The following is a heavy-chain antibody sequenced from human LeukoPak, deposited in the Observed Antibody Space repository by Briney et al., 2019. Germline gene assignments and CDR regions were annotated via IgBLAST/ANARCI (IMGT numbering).Heavy chain of an antibody. CDR3: ARDYTAMARSYYHGLDV. D-gene: IGHD5-18*01. CDR1: GITLSNYG. Sequence: GGSLRLSCAVSGITLSNYGMSWVRQAPGKGLEWVAGISDSGGRTNYADSVKGRFTISRDNPKNTLYLQMNSLRAEDTAVYYCARDYTAMARSYYHGLDVWGQGTTVTVSS. J-gene: IGHJ6*02. V-gene: IGHV3-23*01. CDR2: ISDSGGRT.